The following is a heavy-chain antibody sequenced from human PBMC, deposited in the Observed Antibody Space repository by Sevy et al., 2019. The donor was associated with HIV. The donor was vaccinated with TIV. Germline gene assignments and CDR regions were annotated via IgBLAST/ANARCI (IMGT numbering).Heavy chain of an antibody. CDR3: AGETEPGTIH. V-gene: IGHV4-31*03. Sequence: SETLSLTCTVSGSSINSGGYYWNWIRHHPGKGLEWIGYIHYSGSTYYNTSLKSRLTISLDTSKNQFSLKVTSVTAADTAVYYCAGETEPGTIHWGQGALVTVSS. CDR1: GSSINSGGYY. J-gene: IGHJ4*02. CDR2: IHYSGST. D-gene: IGHD6-13*01.